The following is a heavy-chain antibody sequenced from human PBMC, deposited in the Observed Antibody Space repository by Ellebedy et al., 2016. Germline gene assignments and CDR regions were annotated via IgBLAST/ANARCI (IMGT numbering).Heavy chain of an antibody. Sequence: GESLKISXAASGFTFSGYSMHWVRQVPGKGLEWVSCIGGAGDTYYPGSVKGRFTTSRENAKNSLYLQMDSLGAGDTAVYYCARGFDLGGAPPNALDYWGQGTLVTVSS. CDR1: GFTFSGYS. V-gene: IGHV3-13*01. CDR3: ARGFDLGGAPPNALDY. D-gene: IGHD3-9*01. J-gene: IGHJ4*02. CDR2: IGGAGDT.